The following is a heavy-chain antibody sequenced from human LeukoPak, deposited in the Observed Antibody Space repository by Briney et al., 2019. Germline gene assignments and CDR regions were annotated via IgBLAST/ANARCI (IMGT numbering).Heavy chain of an antibody. CDR1: GGSISSHY. CDR2: ISYSGST. V-gene: IGHV4-59*11. Sequence: SETLSLTCTVSGGSISSHYWSWIRQLPGKGLEWIGYISYSGSTNYNPSLKNRVTISVDTSKNQFSLKLSSVTAADTAVYYCARVNREIWCGESLYYMDVWGKGTTVTVSS. CDR3: ARVNREIWCGESLYYMDV. J-gene: IGHJ6*03. D-gene: IGHD3-10*01.